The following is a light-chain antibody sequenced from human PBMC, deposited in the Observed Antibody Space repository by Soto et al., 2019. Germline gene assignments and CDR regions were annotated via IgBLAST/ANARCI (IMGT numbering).Light chain of an antibody. CDR3: TTWDDSLSGYV. CDR2: RNS. J-gene: IGLJ1*01. V-gene: IGLV1-47*01. CDR1: SSNIGSNY. Sequence: QAVLPQPPSASGAPGQMVTISCSGSSSNIGSNYVYWYQQFPGTAPKLLIYRNSQRPSGVPDRFSGSKSGSSASLAISGLRSEDEADYYCTTWDDSLSGYVFGTGTKVTGL.